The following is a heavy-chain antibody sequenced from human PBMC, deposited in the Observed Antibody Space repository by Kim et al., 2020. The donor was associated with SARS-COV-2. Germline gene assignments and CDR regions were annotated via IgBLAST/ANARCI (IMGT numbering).Heavy chain of an antibody. V-gene: IGHV3-21*01. Sequence: SYIYYADSVKGRFTISRDNAKNSLYLQMNSLRAEDTAVYYCARSSGGVDVWGQGTTVTVSS. CDR3: ARSSGGVDV. CDR2: SYI. D-gene: IGHD6-6*01. J-gene: IGHJ6*02.